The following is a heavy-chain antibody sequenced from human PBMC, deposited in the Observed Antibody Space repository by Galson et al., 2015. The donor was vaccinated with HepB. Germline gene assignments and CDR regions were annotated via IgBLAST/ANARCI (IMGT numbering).Heavy chain of an antibody. V-gene: IGHV4-39*01. CDR3: TGQAYLGGEWELLIAVWYFDY. D-gene: IGHD1-26*01. CDR2: IYYSGST. J-gene: IGHJ4*02. Sequence: SETLSLTCTVSGGSISSSSYYWGWIRQPPGKGLEWIGSIYYSGSTYYNPSLKSRVTISVDTSKNQFSLKLSSVTAADTAVYYCTGQAYLGGEWELLIAVWYFDYWGQGTLVTVSS. CDR1: GGSISSSSYY.